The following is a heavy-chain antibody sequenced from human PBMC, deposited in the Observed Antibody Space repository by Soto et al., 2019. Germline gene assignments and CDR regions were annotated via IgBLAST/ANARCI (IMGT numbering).Heavy chain of an antibody. CDR2: IKQDGSEK. CDR1: GFTFSSYW. J-gene: IGHJ4*02. D-gene: IGHD4-17*01. Sequence: ESGGGLVQPGGSLRLSCAASGFTFSSYWMSWVRQAPGKGLEWVANIKQDGSEKYYVDSVKGRFTISRDNAKNSLYLQMNSLRAEDTAVYYCATTPSIDYGDYFDYWGQGTLVTVSS. V-gene: IGHV3-7*01. CDR3: ATTPSIDYGDYFDY.